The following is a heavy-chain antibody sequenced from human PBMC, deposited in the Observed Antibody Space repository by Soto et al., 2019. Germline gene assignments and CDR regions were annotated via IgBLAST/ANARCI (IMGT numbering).Heavy chain of an antibody. V-gene: IGHV3-30*18. Sequence: QVQLVESGGGVVQPGRSLRLSCAASGFSFTDYGMHWVGQAPGKGLEWVAVILFDGSKTYYADSVKGRFTISRDNSKNTLYLHMDSLKAEDTAVYYCAKDRVVILATTRGFDYWGQGTQVSVSS. CDR3: AKDRVVILATTRGFDY. D-gene: IGHD2-15*01. CDR1: GFSFTDYG. CDR2: ILFDGSKT. J-gene: IGHJ4*02.